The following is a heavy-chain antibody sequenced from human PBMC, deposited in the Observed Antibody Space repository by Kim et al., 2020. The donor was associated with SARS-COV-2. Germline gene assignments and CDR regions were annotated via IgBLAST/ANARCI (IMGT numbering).Heavy chain of an antibody. V-gene: IGHV3-74*03. Sequence: YADSVKGRFTIPRDGATTTLFLQMNSLRVEDTAVYYCVRDGLGTPPLDYWGQGTLVTVSS. J-gene: IGHJ4*02. CDR3: VRDGLGTPPLDY. D-gene: IGHD7-27*01.